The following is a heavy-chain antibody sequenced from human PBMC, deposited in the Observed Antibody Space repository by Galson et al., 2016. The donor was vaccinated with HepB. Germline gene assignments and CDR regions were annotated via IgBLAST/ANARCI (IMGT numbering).Heavy chain of an antibody. J-gene: IGHJ6*02. CDR3: VRGTSKSWYGYKRSYYYTMDV. CDR2: SRYSGTT. D-gene: IGHD3-3*01. CDR1: GFSLTNYE. Sequence: SLRLSCAVSGFSLTNYEMNWVRQAPGKGLEWLSYSRYSGTTYYADSVKGRFTISRDTAENSLFLQMNSLRTDDTGVYFWVRGTSKSWYGYKRSYYYTMDVWGRGTTVIVSS. V-gene: IGHV3-48*03.